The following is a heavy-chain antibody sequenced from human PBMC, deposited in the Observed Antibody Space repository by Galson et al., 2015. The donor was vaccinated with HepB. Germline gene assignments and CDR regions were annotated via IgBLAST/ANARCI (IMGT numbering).Heavy chain of an antibody. CDR2: TYYRSKWYN. V-gene: IGHV6-1*01. D-gene: IGHD1-26*01. CDR1: GDSVSSKRAA. CDR3: ARDPKVGVDALDI. Sequence: CAISGDSVSSKRAAWNWIRQSPSRGLEWLGRTYYRSKWYNDYAVSVKSRITIDPDTSKNQFSLQLNSVTLEDTAVYYCARDPKVGVDALDIWGQGAMVTVSS. J-gene: IGHJ3*02.